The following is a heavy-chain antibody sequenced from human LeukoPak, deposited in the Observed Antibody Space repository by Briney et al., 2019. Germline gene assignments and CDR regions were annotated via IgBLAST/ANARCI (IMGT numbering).Heavy chain of an antibody. CDR1: GGSISSGSYY. Sequence: PSETLSLTCTVSGGSISSGSYYWSWIRQPAGKGLEWIGRIYTSGSTNYNPSLKSRVTISVDTSKNQFSLKLSSVTAADTAVYYCTVGDWGGDAFDIWGQGTMVTVSS. V-gene: IGHV4-61*02. CDR3: TVGDWGGDAFDI. CDR2: IYTSGST. J-gene: IGHJ3*02. D-gene: IGHD7-27*01.